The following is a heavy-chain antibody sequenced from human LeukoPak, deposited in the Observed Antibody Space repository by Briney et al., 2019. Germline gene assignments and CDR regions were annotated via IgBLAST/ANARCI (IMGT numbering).Heavy chain of an antibody. CDR1: GFTFSNYA. D-gene: IGHD1-26*01. V-gene: IGHV3-23*01. Sequence: GGSLRLPCAASGFTFSNYAISWVRQAPGKGLEWVLAISAAGGSTYYADSVKGRFTFSRDNAKNTLYVQMNSLRAEDTAVYYCARDRSGGNYATFEYWGQGTLVTVSS. CDR2: ISAAGGST. CDR3: ARDRSGGNYATFEY. J-gene: IGHJ4*02.